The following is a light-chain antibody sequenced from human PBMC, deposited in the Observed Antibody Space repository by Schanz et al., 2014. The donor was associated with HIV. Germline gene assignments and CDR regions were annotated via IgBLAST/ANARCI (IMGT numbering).Light chain of an antibody. Sequence: QSVLTQPPSVSGAPGQRVTISCTGGSSNIGAGYAVHWYQQLPGTAPTLLIYGDTNRPSGVPDRFSGSKSGNTASLTVSGLQADDEADYYCSSYAATSNVLFGGGTKVTVL. V-gene: IGLV1-40*01. CDR2: GDT. CDR1: SSNIGAGYA. J-gene: IGLJ3*02. CDR3: SSYAATSNVL.